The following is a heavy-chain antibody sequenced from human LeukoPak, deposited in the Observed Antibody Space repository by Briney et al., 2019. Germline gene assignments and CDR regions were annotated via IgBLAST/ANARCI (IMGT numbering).Heavy chain of an antibody. J-gene: IGHJ4*02. CDR1: GFTFSSYG. CDR3: AKELYDFWSGPFDY. CDR2: IRYDGSNK. V-gene: IGHV3-30*02. D-gene: IGHD3-3*01. Sequence: PGGSLRLSCAASGFTFSSYGMHWVRQAPGKGLEWVAFIRYDGSNKYYADSVKGRFNISRDNSKNTLYLQMNSLRAEDTAVYYCAKELYDFWSGPFDYWGQGTLVTVSS.